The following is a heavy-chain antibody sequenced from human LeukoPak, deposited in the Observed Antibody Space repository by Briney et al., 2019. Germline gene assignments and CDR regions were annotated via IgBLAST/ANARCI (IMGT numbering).Heavy chain of an antibody. CDR3: ARDQSGNLDY. J-gene: IGHJ4*02. CDR2: INQDASTK. CDR1: GLTLRNTC. V-gene: IGHV3-7*01. Sequence: GGSLRLSCVASGLTLRNTCMAWVRQAPGKGLEWVANINQDASTKHYVDSVKGRFTISRDNPKNSLYLKMNSLRAEDTAVYYCARDQSGNLDYWGQGTLVTVSA. D-gene: IGHD1-26*01.